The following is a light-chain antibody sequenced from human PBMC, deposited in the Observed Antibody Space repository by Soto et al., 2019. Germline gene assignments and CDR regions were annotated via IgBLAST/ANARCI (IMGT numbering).Light chain of an antibody. Sequence: IEVTQSPSSLAASLGDRVTITCRASQTIGTYVNWYRQKSGAAPELLIYDASTLQSGVPSRFRGGASGTDFTLTISSLQLDDFATYYCQQRYNTPLTFGQGTKVEIK. CDR1: QTIGTY. CDR3: QQRYNTPLT. V-gene: IGKV1-39*01. CDR2: DAS. J-gene: IGKJ1*01.